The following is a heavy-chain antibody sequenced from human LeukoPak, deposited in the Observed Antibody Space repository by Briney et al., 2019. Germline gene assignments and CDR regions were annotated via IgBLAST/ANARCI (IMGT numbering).Heavy chain of an antibody. V-gene: IGHV2-5*01. J-gene: IGHJ4*02. Sequence: SGPTLVNPTQTLTLTCTFSGFSLSTRGVGVGWIRQPPGKALEWLALIYWNDDNRYSPSLKSRLTITKDTSKNQVVLTMTNMDPVDTARYYCAHGSGWLYDYWGQGTLVTVSS. CDR2: IYWNDDN. CDR3: AHGSGWLYDY. CDR1: GFSLSTRGVG. D-gene: IGHD6-19*01.